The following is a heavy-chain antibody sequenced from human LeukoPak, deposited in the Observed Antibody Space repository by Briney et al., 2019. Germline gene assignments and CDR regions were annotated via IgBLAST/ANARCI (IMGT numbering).Heavy chain of an antibody. V-gene: IGHV3-9*03. CDR2: ISWNSGSI. J-gene: IGHJ3*02. Sequence: GGSLRLSCAASGFTFDDYAMHWVRQAPGKGLEWVSGISWNSGSIGYADSVKGRFTISRDNAKNSLYLQMNSLRAEDMALYYCAKEDRDIVVVPAAMGPPGSAGAFDIWGQGTMVTVSS. D-gene: IGHD2-2*01. CDR1: GFTFDDYA. CDR3: AKEDRDIVVVPAAMGPPGSAGAFDI.